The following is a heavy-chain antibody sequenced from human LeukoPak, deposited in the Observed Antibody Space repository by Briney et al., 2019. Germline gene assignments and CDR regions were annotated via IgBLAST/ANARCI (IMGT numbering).Heavy chain of an antibody. V-gene: IGHV4-61*02. D-gene: IGHD3-3*01. J-gene: IGHJ6*04. CDR3: ARGSSYYDFWSGYSVSMDV. Sequence: PSETLSLTCTVSGGSISSGSYYWSWIRQPAGKGLEWIGRIYTSGSTNYNPSLKSRVTISVDTSKNQFSLKLSSVTAADTAVYYCARGSSYYDFWSGYSVSMDVWGKGTTVTVSS. CDR2: IYTSGST. CDR1: GGSISSGSYY.